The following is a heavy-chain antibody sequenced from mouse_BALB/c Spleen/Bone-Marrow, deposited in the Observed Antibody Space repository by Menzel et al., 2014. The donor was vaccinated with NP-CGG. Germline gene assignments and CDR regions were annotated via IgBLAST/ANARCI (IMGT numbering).Heavy chain of an antibody. CDR3: ALYYDYDVGY. D-gene: IGHD2-4*01. CDR1: GFNIKDTY. J-gene: IGHJ2*01. V-gene: IGHV14-3*02. Sequence: EVKLEESGAELVKPGASVKLSCTASGFNIKDTYMHWVKQRPEQGLEWIGRIDPANGNTKYDPKFQGKATITADTSSNTADLQLSSLTSEDTAVYYCALYYDYDVGYWGQGTTRTVSS. CDR2: IDPANGNT.